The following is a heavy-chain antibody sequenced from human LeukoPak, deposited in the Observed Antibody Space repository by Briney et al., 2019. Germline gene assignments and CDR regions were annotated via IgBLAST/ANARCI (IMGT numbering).Heavy chain of an antibody. D-gene: IGHD2-2*01. CDR3: AKGSYCSSTSCPYY. CDR2: ISGSGGST. J-gene: IGHJ4*02. CDR1: GFTFSSYA. V-gene: IGHV3-23*01. Sequence: PGGSLRLSCAASGFTFSSYAMSWVRQAPGKGLEWASTISGSGGSTYYADSVKGRFTISRDNSKITLYLQMNSLRAEDTAVYYCAKGSYCSSTSCPYYWGQGTLVTVSS.